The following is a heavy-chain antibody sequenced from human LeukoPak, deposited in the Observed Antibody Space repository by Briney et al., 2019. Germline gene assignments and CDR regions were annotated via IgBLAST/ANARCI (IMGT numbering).Heavy chain of an antibody. Sequence: SETLSLTCTVSGGSISSYYWSWIRQPPGKGLEWIGYIYYSGSTNYNPSLKSRVTISVDTSKNQFSLKLSSVTAADTAVYYCARGTGIYGMDVWGQGTTVTVSS. CDR1: GGSISSYY. CDR3: ARGTGIYGMDV. CDR2: IYYSGST. J-gene: IGHJ6*02. V-gene: IGHV4-59*12. D-gene: IGHD7-27*01.